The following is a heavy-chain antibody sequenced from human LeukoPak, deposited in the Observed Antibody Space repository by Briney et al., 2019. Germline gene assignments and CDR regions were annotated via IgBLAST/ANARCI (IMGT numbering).Heavy chain of an antibody. CDR3: AYSRTGWIYFDS. D-gene: IGHD3/OR15-3a*01. CDR1: GDSINSYF. Sequence: SETLSLTCTVPGDSINSYFWSWIRQPPGKGLDWIGYMHNGLHTHYNPSLKSRVTISGDTSKNQLSLKLTSVTAADTAVYYCAYSRTGWIYFDSWGQGTLVTVSS. V-gene: IGHV4-59*01. CDR2: MHNGLHT. J-gene: IGHJ4*02.